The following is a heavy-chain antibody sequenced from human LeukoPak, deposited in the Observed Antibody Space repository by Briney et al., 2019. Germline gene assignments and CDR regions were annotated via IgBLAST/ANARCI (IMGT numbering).Heavy chain of an antibody. CDR1: GFTFSGYG. Sequence: PGGSLRLSCAASGFTFSGYGMHWVRQAPGKGLEWVAFIRYDESHKYYIDSVKGRFTISRDNSKNTLYLQMNSLRAEDTAVYYCAIETDSSGYYTFDYWGQGTLVTVSS. CDR3: AIETDSSGYYTFDY. J-gene: IGHJ4*02. V-gene: IGHV3-30*02. CDR2: IRYDESHK. D-gene: IGHD3-22*01.